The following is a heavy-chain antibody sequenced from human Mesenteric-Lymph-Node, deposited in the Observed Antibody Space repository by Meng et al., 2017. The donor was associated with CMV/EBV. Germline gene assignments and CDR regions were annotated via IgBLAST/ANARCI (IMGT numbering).Heavy chain of an antibody. CDR1: GGSISTYY. V-gene: IGHV4-59*08. Sequence: SETLSLTCTVSGGSISTYYWSWIRQPPGKGLEWIGYIYYGGSANYSPSLKSRVTISVDTSKNQFSLKLSSVTAADTAVYYCGMSYSSGFSGLLGYWGQGTLVTVSS. J-gene: IGHJ4*02. D-gene: IGHD3-22*01. CDR2: IYYGGSA. CDR3: GMSYSSGFSGLLGY.